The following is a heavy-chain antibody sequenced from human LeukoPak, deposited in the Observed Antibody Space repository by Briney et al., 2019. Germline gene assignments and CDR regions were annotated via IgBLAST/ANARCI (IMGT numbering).Heavy chain of an antibody. CDR3: ARASSRGPFDP. CDR2: INHSGST. J-gene: IGHJ5*02. CDR1: GGSFSGYF. D-gene: IGHD1-26*01. Sequence: PSETLSLTCAVYGGSFSGYFWSWIRQPPGKGLEWIGEINHSGSTNYNPSLKSRVTISVDTSKNQFSLKLSSVTAADTAVYYCARASSRGPFDPWGQGTLVTVSS. V-gene: IGHV4-34*01.